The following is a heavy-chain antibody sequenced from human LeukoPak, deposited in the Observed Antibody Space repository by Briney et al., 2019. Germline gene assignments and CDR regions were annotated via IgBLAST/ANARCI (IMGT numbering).Heavy chain of an antibody. V-gene: IGHV1-69*13. J-gene: IGHJ6*02. D-gene: IGHD2-2*02. CDR1: GGTFSSYA. CDR3: ARDGSIVVVPAAIRTYYYYGMDV. Sequence: ASVKVSCKASGGTFSSYAISWVRQAPGQGLEWMGGIIPIFGTANYAQKFQGRVTITADESTSTAYMELSSLRSEDTAVYYCARDGSIVVVPAAIRTYYYYGMDVWGQGTTVTVSS. CDR2: IIPIFGTA.